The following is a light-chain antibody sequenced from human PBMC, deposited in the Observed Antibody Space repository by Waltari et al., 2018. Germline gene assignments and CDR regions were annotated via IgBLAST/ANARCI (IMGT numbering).Light chain of an antibody. Sequence: QLTQSPSSLSASVGDRVTITCRASQGISSFLAWYQQTAGKAPKLLIYAASTLQSGVPSRFSGSGSGTDFTLTISSLQPEDFATYYCQQLNSYPPTFGGGTKVEIK. J-gene: IGKJ4*01. CDR2: AAS. V-gene: IGKV1-9*01. CDR3: QQLNSYPPT. CDR1: QGISSF.